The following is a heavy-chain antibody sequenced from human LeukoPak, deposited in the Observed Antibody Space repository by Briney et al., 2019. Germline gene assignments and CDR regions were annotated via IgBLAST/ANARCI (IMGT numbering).Heavy chain of an antibody. D-gene: IGHD3-10*01. CDR3: ARDHMVRGVTALYYFDY. CDR2: ISSSSSYI. Sequence: PGGSLRLSCAASGFTFSSYSMNWVRQAPGKGLEWVSSISSSSSYIYYAGLVKGRFTISRDNAKNSLYLQMNSLRAEDTAVYYCARDHMVRGVTALYYFDYWGQGTLVTVSS. CDR1: GFTFSSYS. J-gene: IGHJ4*02. V-gene: IGHV3-21*01.